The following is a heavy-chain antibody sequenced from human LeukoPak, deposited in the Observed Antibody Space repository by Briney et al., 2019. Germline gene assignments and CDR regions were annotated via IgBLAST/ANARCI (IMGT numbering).Heavy chain of an antibody. CDR2: SYYSGST. Sequence: SETLSLTCSVSGGSTNSRSYYWGWIRQPPGKGLEWIGSSYYSGSTYYNPSLKSRVTISVDTSKNQFSLKLSSVTAADTAVYYCATNGGWPGIAAFDPWGQGTLVTVSS. V-gene: IGHV4-39*07. CDR3: ATNGGWPGIAAFDP. J-gene: IGHJ5*02. CDR1: GGSTNSRSYY. D-gene: IGHD6-13*01.